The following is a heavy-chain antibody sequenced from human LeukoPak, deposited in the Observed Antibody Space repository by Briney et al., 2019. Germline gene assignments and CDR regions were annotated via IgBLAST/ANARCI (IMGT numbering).Heavy chain of an antibody. D-gene: IGHD3-16*01. CDR3: ATGLINAFEI. Sequence: GGSLRLSCAASGFTFSSYSMNWVRQAPGKGLVWVSRINGDGSSTVYGDSVKGRFTISRDNAKNTLYVQMNSLRDEDSAVYYCATGLINAFEIWGQGTMVTVSS. CDR1: GFTFSSYS. V-gene: IGHV3-74*01. CDR2: INGDGSST. J-gene: IGHJ3*02.